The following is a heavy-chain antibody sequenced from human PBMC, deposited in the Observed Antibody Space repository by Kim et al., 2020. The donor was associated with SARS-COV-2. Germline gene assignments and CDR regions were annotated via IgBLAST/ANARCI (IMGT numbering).Heavy chain of an antibody. J-gene: IGHJ4*02. CDR3: ARDPLGIAAAGF. V-gene: IGHV3-7*01. Sequence: YYVDSVKGRFTISRDNAKNSLYLQMNSLRAEDTAVYYCARDPLGIAAAGFWGQGTLVTVSS. D-gene: IGHD6-13*01.